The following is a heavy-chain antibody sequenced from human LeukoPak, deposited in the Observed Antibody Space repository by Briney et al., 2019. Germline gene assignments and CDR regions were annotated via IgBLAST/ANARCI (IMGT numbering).Heavy chain of an antibody. D-gene: IGHD6-6*01. CDR1: GFTFSSYA. J-gene: IGHJ4*02. CDR2: ISYDGSNK. Sequence: PGGSLRLSCAASGFTFSSYAMHWVRQAPGKGLEWVAVISYDGSNKYYADSVKGRFTISRDNSKNTLYLQMNSLRAEDTAVYYCARSIAARFLGYFDYWGQGTLVTVSS. V-gene: IGHV3-30-3*01. CDR3: ARSIAARFLGYFDY.